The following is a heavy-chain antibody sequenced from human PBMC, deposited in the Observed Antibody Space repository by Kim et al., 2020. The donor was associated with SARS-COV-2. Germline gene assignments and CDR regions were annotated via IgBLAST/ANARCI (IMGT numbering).Heavy chain of an antibody. J-gene: IGHJ4*02. V-gene: IGHV3-7*01. Sequence: SDKKFVDSVKGRFSISRDNAKNSLYLQRSSLRAEDTAVYYCARGVSTNDYWGQGTLVTVSS. CDR3: ARGVSTNDY. CDR2: SDK.